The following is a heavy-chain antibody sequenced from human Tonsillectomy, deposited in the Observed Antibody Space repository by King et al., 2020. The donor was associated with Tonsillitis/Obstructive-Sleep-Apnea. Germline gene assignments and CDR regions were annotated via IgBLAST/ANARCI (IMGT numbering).Heavy chain of an antibody. Sequence: VQLVQSAAEVKKPGASVKVSCKASGYTFTSYGITWVRQAPGRGLEWMGWIRGFNGNTNYAQKLQGRVTMTIDTSTNTAYMKLRSLRSDDTAVYYCARAALRWYFDLWGRGTMITVSS. V-gene: IGHV1-18*01. D-gene: IGHD2-15*01. CDR3: ARAALRWYFDL. J-gene: IGHJ2*01. CDR2: IRGFNGNT. CDR1: GYTFTSYG.